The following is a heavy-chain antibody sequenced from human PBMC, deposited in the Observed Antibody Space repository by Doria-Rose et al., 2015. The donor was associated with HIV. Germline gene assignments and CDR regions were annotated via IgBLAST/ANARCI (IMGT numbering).Heavy chain of an antibody. CDR3: ARIKSSRWYHKYYLDF. CDR2: IFSDDER. V-gene: IGHV2-26*01. J-gene: IGHJ4*02. Sequence: QVTLKESGPVLVKPTETLTLTCTVSGVSLSSPGMGVSWIRQPPGKAPEWLANIFSDDERSYNTSLKSRLTISRATSKSQVVLTMTDMDPVDTATYYCARIKSSRWYHKYYLDFWGQGTLVIVSA. D-gene: IGHD6-13*01. CDR1: GVSLSSPGMG.